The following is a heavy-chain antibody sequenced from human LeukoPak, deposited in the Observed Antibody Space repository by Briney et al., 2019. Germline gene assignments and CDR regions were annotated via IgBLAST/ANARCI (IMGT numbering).Heavy chain of an antibody. Sequence: VGSLRLSCEASGFTFSSYAMSWVRQAPGKGLEWVSAISGSGGSTYYADSVKGRFTISRDNSKNTLYLQMNSLRAEDTAVYYCAKDVGYCSSTSCYIFDYWGQGTLVTVSS. CDR1: GFTFSSYA. D-gene: IGHD2-2*02. V-gene: IGHV3-23*01. CDR2: ISGSGGST. CDR3: AKDVGYCSSTSCYIFDY. J-gene: IGHJ4*02.